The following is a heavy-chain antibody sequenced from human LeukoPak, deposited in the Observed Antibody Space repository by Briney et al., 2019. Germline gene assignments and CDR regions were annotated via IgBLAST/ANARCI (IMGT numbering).Heavy chain of an antibody. D-gene: IGHD2-21*01. V-gene: IGHV4-59*01. CDR3: AREAIEGMDV. CDR2: IYYSGST. J-gene: IGHJ6*02. Sequence: PSETLSLTSTVSGGSISSYYWSWIRQPPGKGLEWIGYIYYSGSTNYNPSLKSRVTISVDTSKNQFSLKLSSVTAADTAVYYCAREAIEGMDVWGQGTTVTVSS. CDR1: GGSISSYY.